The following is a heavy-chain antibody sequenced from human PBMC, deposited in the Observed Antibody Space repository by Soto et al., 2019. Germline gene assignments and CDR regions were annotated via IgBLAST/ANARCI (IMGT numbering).Heavy chain of an antibody. CDR2: ISYDGNNK. Sequence: GGSLRLSCVASGFTFSSYGMHWVRQAPGKGLAWVALISYDGNNKYYADSVKGRFTISRDNSNNTLHLQMNSLRAEDTALYYCASAILTGYYKTPPDYWGQGTLVTVSS. J-gene: IGHJ4*02. D-gene: IGHD3-9*01. CDR1: GFTFSSYG. CDR3: ASAILTGYYKTPPDY. V-gene: IGHV3-30*03.